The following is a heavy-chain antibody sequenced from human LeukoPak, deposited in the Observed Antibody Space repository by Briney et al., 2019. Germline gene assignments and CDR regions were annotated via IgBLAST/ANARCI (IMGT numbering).Heavy chain of an antibody. V-gene: IGHV4-30-4*08. J-gene: IGHJ4*02. CDR2: IYYSGST. CDR3: ARSHSSSWYGGFDY. CDR1: GGSISSGDYY. Sequence: SETLSLTCTVSGGSISSGDYYWSWIRQSPGKGLEWIGNIYYSGSTYYNPSLESRLTLSVDTSKNQFSLNLRSVTAADTAVYYCARSHSSSWYGGFDYWGLGILVTVSS. D-gene: IGHD6-13*01.